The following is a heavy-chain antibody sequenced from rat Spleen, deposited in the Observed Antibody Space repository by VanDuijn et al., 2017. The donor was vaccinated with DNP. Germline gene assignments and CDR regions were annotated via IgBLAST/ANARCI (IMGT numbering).Heavy chain of an antibody. CDR1: GFTFTDYN. D-gene: IGHD1-11*01. J-gene: IGHJ2*01. Sequence: EVSLVESDGGLVQPGRSLKLSCAASGFTFTDYNMAWVRQAPKKGLEWVATINYAGGSTYYRDSVKGRFSISRDNAKSTLYLQMNSLRSEDTATYYCTRKRLRRVSYYFDYWGQGVMVTVSS. CDR2: INYAGGST. V-gene: IGHV5-7*01. CDR3: TRKRLRRVSYYFDY.